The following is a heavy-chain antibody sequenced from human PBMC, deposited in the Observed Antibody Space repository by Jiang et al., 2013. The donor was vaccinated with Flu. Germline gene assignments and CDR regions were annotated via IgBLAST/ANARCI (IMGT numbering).Heavy chain of an antibody. Sequence: RQAPGKGLEWMGGFDPEDGETIYAQKFQGRVTMTEDTSTDTAYMELSSLRSEDTAVYYCATRLLWFGNHYFDYWGQGTLVTVSS. CDR3: ATRLLWFGNHYFDY. CDR2: FDPEDGET. J-gene: IGHJ4*02. V-gene: IGHV1-24*01. D-gene: IGHD3-10*01.